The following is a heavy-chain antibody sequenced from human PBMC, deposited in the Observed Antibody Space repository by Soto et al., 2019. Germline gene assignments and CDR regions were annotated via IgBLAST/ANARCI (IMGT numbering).Heavy chain of an antibody. V-gene: IGHV4-4*02. CDR3: ARVLRGWFDP. CDR1: GGSITSANW. CDR2: ISHSGTT. J-gene: IGHJ5*02. Sequence: SETLSLTCAVSGGSITSANWWTWVRQPPGGGLEWIGEISHSGTTNYKASLKSRVTMSVDKTKNDVSLKLTSVTAADTAVYYCARVLRGWFDPWGQGTPVTVS.